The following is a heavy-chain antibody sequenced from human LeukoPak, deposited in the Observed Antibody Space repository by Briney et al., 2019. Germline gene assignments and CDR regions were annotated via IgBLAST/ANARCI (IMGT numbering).Heavy chain of an antibody. CDR1: GFTFTTCP. CDR3: ARDSDSSGSFDY. V-gene: IGHV3-64*04. J-gene: IGHJ4*02. D-gene: IGHD3-22*01. Sequence: GGSLRLSCSASGFTFTTCPMHWVRQAPGKGLEYVSAISANGHSTYYADSVKGRFTISRDNAKNSLYLQMNILRAEDTAVYYCARDSDSSGSFDYWGQGTLVTVSS. CDR2: ISANGHST.